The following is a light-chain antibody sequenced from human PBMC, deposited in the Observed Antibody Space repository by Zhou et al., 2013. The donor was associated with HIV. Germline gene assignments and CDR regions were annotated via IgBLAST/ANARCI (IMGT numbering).Light chain of an antibody. J-gene: IGKJ4*02. CDR3: QYYGDSSKT. Sequence: AIQLTQSPSSLSASVGDRVTITCRASQGFSNSLAWYQQKPGKAPKLLIHDASTLESGVPSRFSGRASGADFHLSIVSLQPDDFATYYCQYYGDSSKTFGRGTRVEMK. V-gene: IGKV1-13*02. CDR2: DAS. CDR1: QGFSNS.